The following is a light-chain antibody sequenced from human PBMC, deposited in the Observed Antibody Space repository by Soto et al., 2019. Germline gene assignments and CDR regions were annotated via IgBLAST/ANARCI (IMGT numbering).Light chain of an antibody. CDR1: SSDVGGYNY. CDR3: SSYAGSKGVV. J-gene: IGLJ2*01. CDR2: EVS. V-gene: IGLV2-8*01. Sequence: QSVLTQPHSASGSPGQSVTISCTGTSSDVGGYNYVSWYQQHPGKAPKLMIYEVSKRPSGVPDRFSGSKSGNTASLTVSGLQAEDEADYYCSSYAGSKGVVFGGGTKLTVL.